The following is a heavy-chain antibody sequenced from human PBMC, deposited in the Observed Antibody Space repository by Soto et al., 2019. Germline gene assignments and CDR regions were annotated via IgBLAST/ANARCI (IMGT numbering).Heavy chain of an antibody. CDR3: AKRSGDYIWGSYRD. CDR1: GFTFSTYA. D-gene: IGHD3-16*02. V-gene: IGHV3-23*01. Sequence: VQLLESGGALVQPGGSLRLSCAASGFTFSTYAMSWVRQAPGKGLEWVSVISASGGGTYYAESVKGRFTISRDNSKNTLYLQMNSLRGEDTAVYYCAKRSGDYIWGSYRDWGQGTLVTVSS. CDR2: ISASGGGT. J-gene: IGHJ4*02.